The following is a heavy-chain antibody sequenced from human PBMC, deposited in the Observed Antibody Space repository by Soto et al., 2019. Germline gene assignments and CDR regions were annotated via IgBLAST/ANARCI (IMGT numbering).Heavy chain of an antibody. Sequence: GGSLRLSCAASGFTFDNYAMHWVRQAPGKGLEWVSGISWNSNTIAYADSVKGRFTISRDNAKNSLYLQTNSLRAEDTAFYYCAKDTGPNWGQGTLVTVSS. CDR2: ISWNSNTI. CDR1: GFTFDNYA. J-gene: IGHJ4*02. V-gene: IGHV3-9*01. CDR3: AKDTGPN.